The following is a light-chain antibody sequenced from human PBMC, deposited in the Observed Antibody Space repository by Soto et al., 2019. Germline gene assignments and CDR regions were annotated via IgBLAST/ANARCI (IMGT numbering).Light chain of an antibody. Sequence: DIHMTQSPSTLSWSVGDRVTITFRASQTISSWLAWYQQKPGKAPKLLIYKASTLKSGVPSRFRGSGSGTEFTLTITSLQPDDFATYYCQQYNSQSTFGQGTKVDI. CDR2: KAS. CDR3: QQYNSQST. V-gene: IGKV1-5*03. CDR1: QTISSW. J-gene: IGKJ1*01.